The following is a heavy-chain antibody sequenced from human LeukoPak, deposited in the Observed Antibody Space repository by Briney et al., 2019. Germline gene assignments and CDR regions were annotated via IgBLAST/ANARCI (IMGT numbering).Heavy chain of an antibody. CDR1: GGSFSGYY. V-gene: IGHV4-34*01. J-gene: IGHJ5*02. D-gene: IGHD3-3*01. CDR2: INHSGST. Sequence: SETLSLTCAVYGGSFSGYYWSWIRQPPGKGLEWIGEINHSGSTNYTPSLKSRVTISVDTSKNQFSLKLSSVTAADTAVYYCARGFRSGQYYDFWSGPRWFDPWGQGTLVTVSS. CDR3: ARGFRSGQYYDFWSGPRWFDP.